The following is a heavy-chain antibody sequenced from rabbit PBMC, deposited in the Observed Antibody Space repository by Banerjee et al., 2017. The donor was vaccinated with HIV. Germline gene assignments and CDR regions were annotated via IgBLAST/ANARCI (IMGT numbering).Heavy chain of an antibody. J-gene: IGHJ6*01. V-gene: IGHV1S7*01. CDR1: GFDFSSYS. CDR3: ARGADYVHWSYDL. D-gene: IGHD6-1*01. Sequence: QLKETGGGLVQPGGSLTLSCKASGFDFSSYSMSWVRQAPGKGLEWIGCIDPVFGSTYYANWVNGRFTISSHNAQNTLYLQLNSLTAADTATYFCARGADYVHWSYDLWGPGTLVTVS. CDR2: IDPVFGST.